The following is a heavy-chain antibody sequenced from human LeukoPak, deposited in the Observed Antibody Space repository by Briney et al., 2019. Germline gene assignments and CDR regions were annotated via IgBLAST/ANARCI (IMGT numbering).Heavy chain of an antibody. CDR3: AKGNNSLSFNFDY. CDR2: VSGDGGVT. J-gene: IGHJ4*02. Sequence: GGSLRLSCAASGLTLRDFSMHWVRQAPGKGLEWVSLVSGDGGVTHYADSVKGRFTISRDNSKNSLYLQMSSLRVEDTAFYYCAKGNNSLSFNFDYWGQGTLVTVSS. V-gene: IGHV3-43*02. D-gene: IGHD2/OR15-2a*01. CDR1: GLTLRDFS.